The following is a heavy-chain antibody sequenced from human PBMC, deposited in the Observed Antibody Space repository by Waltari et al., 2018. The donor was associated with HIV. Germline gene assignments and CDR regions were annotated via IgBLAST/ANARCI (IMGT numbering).Heavy chain of an antibody. CDR3: ASGDFPNNWFDP. D-gene: IGHD4-17*01. J-gene: IGHJ5*02. CDR1: GGSISSSSYY. Sequence: QLQLQESGPGLVKPSETLSLTCTVSGGSISSSSYYWGWIRQPPGKGLEWIGSIYYSGSTYYNPSLKSRVTISVDTSKNQFSLKLSSVTAADTAVYYCASGDFPNNWFDPWGQGTLVTVSS. CDR2: IYYSGST. V-gene: IGHV4-39*01.